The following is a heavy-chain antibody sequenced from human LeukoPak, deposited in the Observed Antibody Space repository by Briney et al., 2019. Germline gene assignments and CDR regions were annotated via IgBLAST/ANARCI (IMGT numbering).Heavy chain of an antibody. J-gene: IGHJ4*02. CDR2: FDPEDGET. CDR3: ARFEPIAVASDY. D-gene: IGHD6-19*01. CDR1: GYTLTELS. Sequence: ASVKVSCKVSGYTLTELSMHWVRQAPGKGLEWMGGFDPEDGETIYAQKFQGRVTMTEDTSTDTAYMELSSLGSDDTAVYYCARFEPIAVASDYWGQGTLVTVSS. V-gene: IGHV1-24*01.